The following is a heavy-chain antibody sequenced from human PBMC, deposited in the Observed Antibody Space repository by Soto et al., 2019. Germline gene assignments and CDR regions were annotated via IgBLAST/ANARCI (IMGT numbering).Heavy chain of an antibody. D-gene: IGHD2-8*01. J-gene: IGHJ4*02. CDR1: GFTFSSSA. V-gene: IGHV1-58*01. CDR2: VGVGSGNR. Sequence: ASVKVSCKASGFTFSSSAVQWVRQARGQRLEWIGWVGVGSGNRHYAQKFQERVTITRDMSTNTAYMELSSLRSEDTAVYYCAALGVNFDHWGQGTLVTVSS. CDR3: AALGVNFDH.